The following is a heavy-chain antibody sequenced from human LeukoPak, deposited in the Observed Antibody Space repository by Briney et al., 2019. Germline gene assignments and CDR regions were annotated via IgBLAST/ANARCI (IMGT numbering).Heavy chain of an antibody. CDR2: IYHSGST. V-gene: IGHV4-38-2*01. CDR1: GGSFSSGYY. J-gene: IGHJ4*02. D-gene: IGHD3-16*02. CDR3: ARVADIVFDY. Sequence: PSETLSLTCAVYGGSFSSGYYWGWIRQPPGKGLEWIGSIYHSGSTYYNPSLKSRVTISVDTSKNQFSLKLSSVTAADTAVYYCARVADIVFDYWGQGTLVTVSS.